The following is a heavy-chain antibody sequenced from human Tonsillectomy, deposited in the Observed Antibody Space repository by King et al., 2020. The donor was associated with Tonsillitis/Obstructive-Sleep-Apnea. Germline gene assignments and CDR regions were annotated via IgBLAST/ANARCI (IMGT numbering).Heavy chain of an antibody. V-gene: IGHV3-9*01. CDR3: AKGTPAGAEDWFGP. J-gene: IGHJ5*02. CDR1: GFDFDDYA. D-gene: IGHD1-26*01. Sequence: VQLVESGGGLVRPGSSLRLSCATSGFDFDDYAMHWVRQAPGKGLEWVSGISWNSGSTDYADSVKGRFTISRDNAKNSLYLQMNTLRAEDTALYYCAKGTPAGAEDWFGPWGQGTPVTVSS. CDR2: ISWNSGST.